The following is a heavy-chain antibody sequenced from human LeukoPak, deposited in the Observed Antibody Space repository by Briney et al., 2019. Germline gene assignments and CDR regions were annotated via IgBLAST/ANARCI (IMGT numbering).Heavy chain of an antibody. J-gene: IGHJ1*01. CDR1: GFTFSSSR. V-gene: IGHV3-74*01. Sequence: PGGSLRLSCAASGFTFSSSRMHWVRQAPGKGLVWVSRISFDGSSTSYADSVKGRFTISRDNAKNTLYLQMNSLRAEDTAVYYCASTPGYCSSTSCFEYFHHWGQGTLVTVSS. CDR2: ISFDGSST. CDR3: ASTPGYCSSTSCFEYFHH. D-gene: IGHD2-2*03.